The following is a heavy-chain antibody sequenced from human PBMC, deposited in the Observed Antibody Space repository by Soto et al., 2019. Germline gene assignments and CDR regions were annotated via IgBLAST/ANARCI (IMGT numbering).Heavy chain of an antibody. CDR3: ARQGEDIVVVPAAISYYYYGMDV. V-gene: IGHV4-39*01. D-gene: IGHD2-2*02. Sequence: SETLSLTCTVSGGSISSSSYYWGWIRQPPGKGLEWIGSIYYSGSTYYNPSLKSRVTISVDTSKNQFSLKLSSVTAADTAVYYCARQGEDIVVVPAAISYYYYGMDVWGQGTTVTVSS. CDR1: GGSISSSSYY. CDR2: IYYSGST. J-gene: IGHJ6*02.